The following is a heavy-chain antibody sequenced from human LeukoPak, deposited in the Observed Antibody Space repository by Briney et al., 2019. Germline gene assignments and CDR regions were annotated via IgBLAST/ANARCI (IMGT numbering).Heavy chain of an antibody. D-gene: IGHD3-10*01. V-gene: IGHV4-39*01. Sequence: SETLSLTCTVSGGSISSSSYYWGWIRQPPGKGLEWIGTIYYTGTTYYNPSLKSRVTISLDTSENQFSLKLSSVTAADTAVFYCARLRTSSYFHYWGQGTLVTVSS. CDR2: IYYTGTT. CDR1: GGSISSSSYY. CDR3: ARLRTSSYFHY. J-gene: IGHJ4*02.